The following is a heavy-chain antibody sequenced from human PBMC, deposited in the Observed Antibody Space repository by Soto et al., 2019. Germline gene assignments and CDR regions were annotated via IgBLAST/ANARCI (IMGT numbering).Heavy chain of an antibody. D-gene: IGHD6-19*01. V-gene: IGHV3-30-3*01. CDR1: GFTFSSYA. CDR3: ARDQWLSYYYYGMDV. CDR2: ISYDGSNK. Sequence: GGSLRLSXAASGFTFSSYAMHWVRQAPGKGLEWVAVISYDGSNKYYADSVKGRFTISRDNSKNTLYLQMNSLRAEDTAVYYCARDQWLSYYYYGMDVWGQGTTVTVS. J-gene: IGHJ6*02.